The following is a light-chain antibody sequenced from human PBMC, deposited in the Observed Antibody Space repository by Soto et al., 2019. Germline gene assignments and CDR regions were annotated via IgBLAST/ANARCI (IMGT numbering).Light chain of an antibody. Sequence: EIVLTQSPGTLSLSPGERATLSCRASQSVSTNYLAWYQRKPGQAPRLLIYGASSMATGIPDRFSGSGSGTDFTLTITRLEPEDFAVSYCQQYGSSPPTFGQGTKVEIK. J-gene: IGKJ1*01. CDR1: QSVSTNY. CDR3: QQYGSSPPT. CDR2: GAS. V-gene: IGKV3-20*01.